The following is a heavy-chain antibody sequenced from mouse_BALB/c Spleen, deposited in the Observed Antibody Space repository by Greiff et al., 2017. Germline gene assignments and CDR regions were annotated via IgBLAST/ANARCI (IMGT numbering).Heavy chain of an antibody. V-gene: IGHV1-7*01. CDR2: INPSTGYT. Sequence: VQLQQSGAELAKPGASVKMSCKASGYTFTSYWMHWVKQRPGQGLEWIGYINPSTGYTEYNQKFKDKATLTADKSSSTAYMQLSSLTSEDSAVYYCARKDSNYFDYWGQGTTLTVSS. J-gene: IGHJ2*01. CDR1: GYTFTSYW. CDR3: ARKDSNYFDY.